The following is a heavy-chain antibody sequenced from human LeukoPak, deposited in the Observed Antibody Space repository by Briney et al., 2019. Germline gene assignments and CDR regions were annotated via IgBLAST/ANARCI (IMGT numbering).Heavy chain of an antibody. CDR1: GFTFSSYA. CDR3: AKDPTEYYDSSGYCCFDY. D-gene: IGHD3-22*01. Sequence: GASLRLSCAASGFTFSSYAMSWVRQAPGKGLEWVSAISGSGGSTYYADSVKGRFTISRDNSKNTLYLQMNSLRAEDTAVYYCAKDPTEYYDSSGYCCFDYWGQGTLVTVSS. V-gene: IGHV3-23*01. CDR2: ISGSGGST. J-gene: IGHJ4*02.